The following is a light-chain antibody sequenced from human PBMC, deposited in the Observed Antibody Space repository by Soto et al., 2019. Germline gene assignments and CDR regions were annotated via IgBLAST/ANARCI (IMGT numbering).Light chain of an antibody. V-gene: IGKV3-15*01. Sequence: QAQCTPSVSAGGTATLSRRASQTINSNLAWYQQKPGQAPRLLIYGASTRATGIPARFSGSGSGTEFTLTISSLQSEDFAVYYCQQYHKWPITFGQGTRLEIK. CDR2: GAS. CDR1: QTINSN. J-gene: IGKJ5*01. CDR3: QQYHKWPIT.